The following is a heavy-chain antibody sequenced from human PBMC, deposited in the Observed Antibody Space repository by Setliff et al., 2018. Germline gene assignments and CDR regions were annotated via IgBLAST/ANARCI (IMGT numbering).Heavy chain of an antibody. Sequence: GGSLRLSCAGSGFTFSDFWINWVRQAPGKGLEWVANIKQDGSEKYYVDSVKGRFAISRDNARNSLYLQMTSLRAEDTAIYYCARTTGYRLEGDFDYWGQGTLVTVSS. D-gene: IGHD3-16*01. V-gene: IGHV3-7*03. CDR3: ARTTGYRLEGDFDY. CDR2: IKQDGSEK. J-gene: IGHJ4*02. CDR1: GFTFSDFW.